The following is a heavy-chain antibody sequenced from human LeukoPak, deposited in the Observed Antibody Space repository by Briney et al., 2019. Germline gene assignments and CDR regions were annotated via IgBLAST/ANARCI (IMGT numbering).Heavy chain of an antibody. CDR3: ARVGCSGGSCYSYYYYGMDV. Sequence: GGSLRLSCAASGFTFSDYYMSWIRQAPGKGLEWVSYISSSGSTIYYADSVKGRFTISRDNAKNSLYLQMNSLRAEDTAVYYCARVGCSGGSCYSYYYYGMDVWGQGTTVTVSS. CDR1: GFTFSDYY. CDR2: ISSSGSTI. J-gene: IGHJ6*02. V-gene: IGHV3-11*01. D-gene: IGHD2-15*01.